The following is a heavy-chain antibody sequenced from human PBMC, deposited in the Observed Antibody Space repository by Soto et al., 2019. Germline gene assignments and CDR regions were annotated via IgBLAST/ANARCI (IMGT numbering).Heavy chain of an antibody. D-gene: IGHD4-17*01. CDR3: ARDAASGSDYREDC. Sequence: QVLLVQSGAQMKESGTSVKVSCKASGYNFINYAITWVRQAPGQGRERIGWISPYNGDTDYAQKFQARVTVTTDTYTRTCYLELRSLTSDDAAVYYCARDAASGSDYREDCWGQGTLITVSS. V-gene: IGHV1-18*01. CDR2: ISPYNGDT. CDR1: GYNFINYA. J-gene: IGHJ4*02.